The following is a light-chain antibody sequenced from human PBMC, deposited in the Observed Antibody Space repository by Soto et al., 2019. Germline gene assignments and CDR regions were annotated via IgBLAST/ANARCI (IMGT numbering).Light chain of an antibody. CDR1: QSVSSS. CDR3: QQYNNWWT. V-gene: IGKV3-15*01. CDR2: GAS. Sequence: EVVMTQSPATLSLSPGERATLSCRASQSVSSSLAWYQQKPGQAPRLLIYGASTRAAGIPDRFSGSGSETEFTLTISSLQAEEFAIYYCQQYNNWWTFGQGTKVEIK. J-gene: IGKJ1*01.